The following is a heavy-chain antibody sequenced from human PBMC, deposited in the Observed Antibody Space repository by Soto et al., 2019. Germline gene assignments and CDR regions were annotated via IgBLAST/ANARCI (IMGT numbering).Heavy chain of an antibody. CDR2: IYYSGST. V-gene: IGHV4-61*01. J-gene: IGHJ4*02. Sequence: SETLSLTCTVSGGSVSSGSYYWSWIRQPPGKGLEWIGYIYYSGSTNYNPSLKSRVTISVDTSKNQFSLKLSSVTAADTAVYYCASYRRAMITFGGVIGPYFDYWGQGTLVTVSS. D-gene: IGHD3-16*02. CDR1: GGSVSSGSYY. CDR3: ASYRRAMITFGGVIGPYFDY.